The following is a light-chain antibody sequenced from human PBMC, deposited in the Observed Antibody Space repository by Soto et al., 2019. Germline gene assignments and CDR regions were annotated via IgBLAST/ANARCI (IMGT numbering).Light chain of an antibody. Sequence: IRMTPIRARVSISVVAGATNNCRASQSISTWLAWYQQKPGKAPKLLIYDASSLESGVPSTFSGSGAGTEFARSFGSLQLEDFASYYWQLSTSFFGTVAQGTKVDIK. CDR3: QLSTSFFGT. CDR2: DAS. J-gene: IGKJ1*01. V-gene: IGKV1-5*01. CDR1: QSISTW.